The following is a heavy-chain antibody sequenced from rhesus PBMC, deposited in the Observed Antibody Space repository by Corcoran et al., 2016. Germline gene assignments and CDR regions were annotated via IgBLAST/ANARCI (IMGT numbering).Heavy chain of an antibody. CDR1: VYTFTVYF. CDR2: INPYKGTT. J-gene: IGHJ3*01. V-gene: IGHV1S2*01. CDR3: ARDRGIAAGYAFDF. Sequence: VQLLQSGAEVKKPGSLVKVSCKAFVYTFTVYFMPWVRQSPPQGLEWMGWINPYKGTTKYAQKFQGRVNMTRDTSTSTAYMELSSLRSEDTAVYYCARDRGIAAGYAFDFWGQGLRVTVSS. D-gene: IGHD6-13*01.